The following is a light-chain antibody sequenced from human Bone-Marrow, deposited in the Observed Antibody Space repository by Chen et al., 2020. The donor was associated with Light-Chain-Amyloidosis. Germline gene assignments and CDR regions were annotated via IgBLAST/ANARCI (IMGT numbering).Light chain of an antibody. CDR3: QQRSNWPPLT. CDR1: QSVSSY. CDR2: DAS. V-gene: IGKV3-11*01. Sequence: EIVLTQSPSTLSLSPGERATLSCRASQSVSSYLARYQQKPGQAPRLLIYDASNRATGIPDRFSRSGSGTDFTLTSSILEPEDFAVYYCQQRSNWPPLTFGQGTRLESK. J-gene: IGKJ5*01.